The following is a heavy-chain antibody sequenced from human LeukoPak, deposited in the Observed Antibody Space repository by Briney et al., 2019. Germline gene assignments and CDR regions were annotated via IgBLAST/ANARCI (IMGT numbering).Heavy chain of an antibody. J-gene: IGHJ5*02. D-gene: IGHD3-22*01. V-gene: IGHV3-23*01. Sequence: GGSLRLSCAASGFTFSSYAMSWVRQAPGKGLEWVSAISGSGGSTYYADSVKGRFTISRDNSKNTLCLQMNSLRAEDTAVYYCAKGVSGYYQYNWFDPWGQGTLVTVSS. CDR1: GFTFSSYA. CDR3: AKGVSGYYQYNWFDP. CDR2: ISGSGGST.